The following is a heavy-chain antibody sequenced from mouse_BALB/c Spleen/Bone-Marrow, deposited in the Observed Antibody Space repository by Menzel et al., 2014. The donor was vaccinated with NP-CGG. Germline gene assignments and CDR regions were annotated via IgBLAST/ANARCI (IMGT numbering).Heavy chain of an antibody. Sequence: EVKVVESGGGLVQPGGSLKLSCAASGFTFSSYGMSWVCQTPDKRLEFVATINTNGGDTYYPDSVKGRFTISRDNAKNTLYLQMSSLKSEDTAMYYCARGDDYVSWFAYWGQGTLVTVSA. CDR1: GFTFSSYG. CDR3: ARGDDYVSWFAY. D-gene: IGHD2-4*01. J-gene: IGHJ3*01. V-gene: IGHV5-6-3*01. CDR2: INTNGGDT.